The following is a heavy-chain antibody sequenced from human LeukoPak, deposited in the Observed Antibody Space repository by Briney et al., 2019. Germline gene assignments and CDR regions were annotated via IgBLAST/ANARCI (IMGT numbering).Heavy chain of an antibody. CDR2: IYTSGST. V-gene: IGHV4-61*02. D-gene: IGHD5-12*01. CDR1: GGSISSGSYY. J-gene: IGHJ4*02. CDR3: ARQRGYSGYDFDY. Sequence: SETLSLTCTVAGGSISSGSYYWSWIRQPAGKGLEWIGRIYTSGSTDYNPSLKSRVTISVDTSKNQFSLKLSSVTAADTAVYYCARQRGYSGYDFDYWGQGTLVTVSS.